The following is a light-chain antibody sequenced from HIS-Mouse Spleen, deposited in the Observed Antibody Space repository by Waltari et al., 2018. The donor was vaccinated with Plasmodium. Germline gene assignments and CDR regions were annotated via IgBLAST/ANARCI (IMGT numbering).Light chain of an antibody. Sequence: QSVLTHPTAATVTLGQRVTISSSWIMSINGINTVHWYPQPPGTAPKLPIYRNNQRPSGVPDRFAGSKCGTSASLTISGLQFEDEADYYCEAWEDGLKGVVFAGGTKLTVL. V-gene: IGLV1-44*01. CDR2: RNN. J-gene: IGLJ2*01. CDR3: EAWEDGLKGVV. CDR1: MSINGINT.